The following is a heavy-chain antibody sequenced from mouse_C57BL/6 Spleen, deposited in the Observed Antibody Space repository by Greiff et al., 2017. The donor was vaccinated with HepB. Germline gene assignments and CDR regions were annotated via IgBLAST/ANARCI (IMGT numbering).Heavy chain of an antibody. Sequence: VQLQQSGPGLVQPSQRLSITCTVSGFSLTSYGVHWVRQSPGKGLEWLGVIWRGGSTDYNAAFMSRLSITKDNSKSQVFFKMNSLQADDTAIYYCAKNSGSSYGWFAYWGQGTLVTVSA. CDR1: GFSLTSYG. CDR2: IWRGGST. J-gene: IGHJ3*01. V-gene: IGHV2-5*01. CDR3: AKNSGSSYGWFAY. D-gene: IGHD1-1*01.